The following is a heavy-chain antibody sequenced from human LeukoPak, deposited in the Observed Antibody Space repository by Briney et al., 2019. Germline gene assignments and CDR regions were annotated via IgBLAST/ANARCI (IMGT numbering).Heavy chain of an antibody. V-gene: IGHV3-30*18. CDR3: AKDLRYGSGSSDAFDI. Sequence: PGGSLRLSCAASGFTFSSYGMHWVRQAPGKGPEWVAVISYDGSNKYYADSVKGRFTISRDNSKNTLYLQMNSLRAEDTAVYYCAKDLRYGSGSSDAFDIWGQGTMVTVSS. CDR1: GFTFSSYG. CDR2: ISYDGSNK. J-gene: IGHJ3*02. D-gene: IGHD3-10*01.